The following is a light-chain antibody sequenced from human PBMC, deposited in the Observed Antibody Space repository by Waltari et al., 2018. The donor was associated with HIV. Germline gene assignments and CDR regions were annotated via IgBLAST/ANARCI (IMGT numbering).Light chain of an antibody. CDR2: WAS. Sequence: IVMTQSPDSLPVSLGERATINCKYSESVLFSSNNKNYLSWYQQKPGQPPKLLIYWASSRESGVPDRFSGSGSETDFTLTISSLQAEDVAVYYCQQYYSTPLTFGGGTKVEIK. V-gene: IGKV4-1*01. CDR3: QQYYSTPLT. CDR1: ESVLFSSNNKNY. J-gene: IGKJ4*01.